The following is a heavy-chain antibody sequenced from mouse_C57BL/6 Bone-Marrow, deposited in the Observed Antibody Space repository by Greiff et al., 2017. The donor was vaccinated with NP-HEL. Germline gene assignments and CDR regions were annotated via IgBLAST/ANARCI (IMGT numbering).Heavy chain of an antibody. V-gene: IGHV1-81*01. CDR2: IYPRSGNT. CDR1: GYTFTSYG. D-gene: IGHD1-1*01. Sequence: QVQLKESGAELARPGASVKLSCKASGYTFTSYGISWVKQRTGQGLEWIGEIYPRSGNTYYNEKFKGKATLTADKSSSTAYMELRSLTSEDSAVYFCVPLYYGSSYRFDYWGQGTTLTVSS. J-gene: IGHJ2*01. CDR3: VPLYYGSSYRFDY.